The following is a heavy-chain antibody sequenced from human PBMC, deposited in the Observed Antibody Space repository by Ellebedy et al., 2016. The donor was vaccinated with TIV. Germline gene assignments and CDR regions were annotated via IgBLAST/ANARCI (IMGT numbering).Heavy chain of an antibody. Sequence: SETLSLXXAVYGGSFSGYYWSWIRQPPGKGLEWIGEINHSGSTNYNPSLKSRVTISVDTSKNQFSLKLSSVTAADTAVYYCARAPVVPAAMAPPMSWGQGTLVTVSS. V-gene: IGHV4-34*01. CDR3: ARAPVVPAAMAPPMS. D-gene: IGHD2-2*01. CDR2: INHSGST. CDR1: GGSFSGYY. J-gene: IGHJ5*02.